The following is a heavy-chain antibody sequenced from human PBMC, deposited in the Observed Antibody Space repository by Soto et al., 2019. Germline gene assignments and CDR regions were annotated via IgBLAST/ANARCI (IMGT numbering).Heavy chain of an antibody. CDR2: IIPMFGTP. D-gene: IGHD2-15*01. V-gene: IGHV1-69*01. Sequence: SCKASGGNFRSYGISWVRQAPGQGLEWMGGIIPMFGTPVPNHAERFQGRVTITADESTSTAYLELSSLRSEDTAVYYCARGGSGLGYCSGGSCSWYFDLWGRGTLVTVAS. CDR3: ARGGSGLGYCSGGSCSWYFDL. CDR1: GGNFRSYG. J-gene: IGHJ2*01.